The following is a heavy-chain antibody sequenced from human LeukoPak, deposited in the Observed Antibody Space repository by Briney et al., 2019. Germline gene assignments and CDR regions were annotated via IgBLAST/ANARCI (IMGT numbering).Heavy chain of an antibody. CDR3: ARDDSSGWTCETTTYSYYYGTDV. CDR1: VYTFTSYV. V-gene: IGHV1-18*01. D-gene: IGHD6-19*01. J-gene: IGHJ6*04. Sequence: ASVTVSCRASVYTFTSYVISWVRQAPGQGRDWMGWISAYKWNTNYGQKLKGRVTMTTDTSTSTAYMELTSMTSDDKAVYYCARDDSSGWTCETTTYSYYYGTDVWGEGTTVTVSS. CDR2: ISAYKWNT.